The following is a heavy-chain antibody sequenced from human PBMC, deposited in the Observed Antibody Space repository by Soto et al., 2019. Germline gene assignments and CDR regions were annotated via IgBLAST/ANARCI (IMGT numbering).Heavy chain of an antibody. CDR1: GFTFTNYA. CDR2: ISGSGGST. V-gene: IGHV3-23*01. J-gene: IGHJ4*02. Sequence: EVQLLESGGGLVQPGGSLRLSCAASGFTFTNYAMSWVRQAPGKGLEWVSVISGSGGSTYYADSVKGRFTISRDNSKNTLYRQMNSLRAEDTAVYYCAKGGRGDEIDSWGQGALVTVSS. D-gene: IGHD1-26*01. CDR3: AKGGRGDEIDS.